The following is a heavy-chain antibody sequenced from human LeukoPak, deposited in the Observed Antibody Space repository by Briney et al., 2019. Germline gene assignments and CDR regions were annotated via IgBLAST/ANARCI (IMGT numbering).Heavy chain of an antibody. CDR1: GYTFTSYA. CDR2: INAGNGNT. D-gene: IGHD6-13*01. J-gene: IGHJ4*02. Sequence: ASVKVSCKASGYTFTSYAMHWVRQAPGQRLEWMGWINAGNGNTKYSQKFQGTVTITRDTSASTAYMELSNLRSEDTAVYYCARYGSSSGFDYWGQGTLVTVSS. CDR3: ARYGSSSGFDY. V-gene: IGHV1-3*01.